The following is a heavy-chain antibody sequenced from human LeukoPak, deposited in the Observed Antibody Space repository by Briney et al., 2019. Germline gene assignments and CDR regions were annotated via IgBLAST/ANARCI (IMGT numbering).Heavy chain of an antibody. J-gene: IGHJ3*02. D-gene: IGHD3-3*01. V-gene: IGHV1-46*01. Sequence: ASVTVSCKASGYTFTSYYMHWVRQAPGQGLEWMGIINPSGGSTSYAQKFKGRVTMTRDISTSTVYMELSSLRSEDTAVYYCARDRDTIFGVGFDAFDIWGQGTMVTVSS. CDR3: ARDRDTIFGVGFDAFDI. CDR2: INPSGGST. CDR1: GYTFTSYY.